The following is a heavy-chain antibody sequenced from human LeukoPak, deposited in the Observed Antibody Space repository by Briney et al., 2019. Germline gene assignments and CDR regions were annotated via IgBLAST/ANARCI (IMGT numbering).Heavy chain of an antibody. J-gene: IGHJ6*02. CDR2: IYYSGGT. Sequence: SETLSLTCTASGGSISSYSWSWIRQPPGKGLEWIGYIYYSGGTNYNPSLKSRVTISVDTAKNQFSLKLSSVTAADTAVYYCARDARGSYDFWSGYQYYYYGMDVWGQGTTVTVSS. D-gene: IGHD3-3*01. CDR3: ARDARGSYDFWSGYQYYYYGMDV. V-gene: IGHV4-59*01. CDR1: GGSISSYS.